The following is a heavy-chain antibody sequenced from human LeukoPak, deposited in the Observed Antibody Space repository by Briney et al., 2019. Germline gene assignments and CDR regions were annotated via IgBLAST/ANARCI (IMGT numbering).Heavy chain of an antibody. D-gene: IGHD4-23*01. V-gene: IGHV1-69*05. CDR2: IIPIFGTA. CDR1: GGTFSSYA. Sequence: SVKVSCKASGGTFSSYAISWVRQAPGQGLEWMGGIIPIFGTANYAQKFQGRATITTDESTSTAYMELSSLRSEDTAVYYCARAFGYGGNQGAFDIWGQGTMVTVSS. J-gene: IGHJ3*02. CDR3: ARAFGYGGNQGAFDI.